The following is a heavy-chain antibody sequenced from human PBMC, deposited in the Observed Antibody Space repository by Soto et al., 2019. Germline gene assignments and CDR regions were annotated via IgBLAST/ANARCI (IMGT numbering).Heavy chain of an antibody. CDR1: GGSISSGGYY. J-gene: IGHJ4*02. Sequence: SETLSLTCTVSGGSISSGGYYWSWIRQHPGKGLEWIGHIYYSGSTYYNPSLKSRVTISVDTSKNQFSLKLSSVTAEDTAVYYCATSYGNAWYTYWGQGTQVTVSS. CDR2: IYYSGST. V-gene: IGHV4-31*03. D-gene: IGHD6-13*01. CDR3: ATSYGNAWYTY.